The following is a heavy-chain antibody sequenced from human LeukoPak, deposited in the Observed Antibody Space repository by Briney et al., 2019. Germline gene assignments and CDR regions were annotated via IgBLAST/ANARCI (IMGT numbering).Heavy chain of an antibody. Sequence: GASVKVSCKASGYTFTSYDISWVRQAPGQGLEWVGWISAYNGNTNYAQKLQGRVTMTTDTSTSTAYMELRSLRSDDTAVYYCARDCSGGSCYDYWGQGTLVTVSS. J-gene: IGHJ4*02. D-gene: IGHD2-15*01. CDR1: GYTFTSYD. V-gene: IGHV1-18*01. CDR2: ISAYNGNT. CDR3: ARDCSGGSCYDY.